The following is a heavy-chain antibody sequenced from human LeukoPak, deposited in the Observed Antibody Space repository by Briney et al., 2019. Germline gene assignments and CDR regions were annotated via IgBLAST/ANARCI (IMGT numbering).Heavy chain of an antibody. CDR2: IRLDGRKQ. D-gene: IGHD3-10*01. Sequence: PGGSLRLSCVASGFTFSDYDMDWVRQAPGRGLEWVALIRLDGRKQYYAESVKGRFTISRDNSRNTLYLQMNSMKVEDTGVYYCVKESGRGNSHYDMDVWGKGTTVTISS. CDR1: GFTFSDYD. CDR3: VKESGRGNSHYDMDV. V-gene: IGHV3-30*02. J-gene: IGHJ6*04.